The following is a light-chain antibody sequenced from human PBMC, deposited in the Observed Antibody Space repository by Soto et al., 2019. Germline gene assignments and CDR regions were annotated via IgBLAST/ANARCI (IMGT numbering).Light chain of an antibody. V-gene: IGLV1-40*01. Sequence: QAVVTQPPSVSGAPGQRVAISCIGTSSNIGAHYDVHWYQQLPGTAPKLLIYGNKNRPAGVPARFSGSMSGTSASLAITAVQAEDEADYYCPSYDFSLTGLVFGGGTKLTLL. CDR3: PSYDFSLTGLV. J-gene: IGLJ2*01. CDR2: GNK. CDR1: SSNIGAHYD.